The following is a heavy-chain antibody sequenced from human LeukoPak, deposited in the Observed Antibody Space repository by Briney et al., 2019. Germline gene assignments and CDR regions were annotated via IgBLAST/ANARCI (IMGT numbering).Heavy chain of an antibody. D-gene: IGHD3-10*01. CDR1: GGSFSGYY. Sequence: SETLSLTCAVYGGSFSGYYWSWIRQPPGKGLEWIGEINHSGSTNYNPSLKSRVTISVDTSKNQFSLKLSSVTAADTAVYYCARGLWNGAGRYEKMLDYCGERTLVT. CDR3: ARGLWNGAGRYEKMLDY. J-gene: IGHJ4*01. V-gene: IGHV4-34*01. CDR2: INHSGST.